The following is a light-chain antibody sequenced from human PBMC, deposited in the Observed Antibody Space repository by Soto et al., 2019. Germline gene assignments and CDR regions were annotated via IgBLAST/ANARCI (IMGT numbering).Light chain of an antibody. J-gene: IGKJ1*01. CDR3: LQHKSYPPT. CDR1: QDIRND. CDR2: AAS. V-gene: IGKV1-17*01. Sequence: DIQMTQSPSSLSASVGDRVTITCRASQDIRNDLGWYQHQPGKAPKRLIYAASTLQGGVPSRFSGSGSGTEFTLTISSLQPEDSATYYCLQHKSYPPTFGQGTTVEIK.